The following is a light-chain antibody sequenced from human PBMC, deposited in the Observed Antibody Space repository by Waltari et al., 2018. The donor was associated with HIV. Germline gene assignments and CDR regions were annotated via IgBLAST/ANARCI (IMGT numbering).Light chain of an antibody. CDR1: DSNIGRNA. CDR2: SDN. Sequence: QSVLTQPPSASGTPGQRVTISCSGTDSNIGRNAVNWYLQLPGTTPKLLIYSDNLGPAGGPDRFSGSTAGTSASRAISGPQSEDEADYYCATGDDSLNGRVFGGGTKLTVL. J-gene: IGLJ3*02. V-gene: IGLV1-44*01. CDR3: ATGDDSLNGRV.